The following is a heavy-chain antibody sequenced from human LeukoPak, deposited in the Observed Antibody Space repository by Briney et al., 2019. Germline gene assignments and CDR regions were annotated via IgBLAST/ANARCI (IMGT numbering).Heavy chain of an antibody. CDR3: ARDYVDTTMGQRFVP. Sequence: PSETLSLTCTLSGASISSYYWSWIRQPAGKGLEWIGRIYTSGTTNYSPSLKSRVTISVDKSKNQFSLKLSSVTAADTAVYYCARDYVDTTMGQRFVPWGHGTLVTVSS. D-gene: IGHD5-18*01. J-gene: IGHJ5*02. CDR1: GASISSYY. CDR2: IYTSGTT. V-gene: IGHV4-4*07.